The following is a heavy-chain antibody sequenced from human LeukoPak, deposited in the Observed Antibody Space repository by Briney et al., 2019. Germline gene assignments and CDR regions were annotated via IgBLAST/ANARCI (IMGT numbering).Heavy chain of an antibody. CDR1: GFTFSSYA. V-gene: IGHV3-30-3*01. D-gene: IGHD3-10*01. Sequence: GGSLRLSCAASGFTFSSYAMHWVRQAAGKGLEWVAVVSYDGSNKYYADSVKGRFTISRDNSKNTLYLQMNSLRAEDTAVYYCARGSWRLVRGAASFESWGQGTLVTVSS. CDR2: VSYDGSNK. J-gene: IGHJ4*02. CDR3: ARGSWRLVRGAASFES.